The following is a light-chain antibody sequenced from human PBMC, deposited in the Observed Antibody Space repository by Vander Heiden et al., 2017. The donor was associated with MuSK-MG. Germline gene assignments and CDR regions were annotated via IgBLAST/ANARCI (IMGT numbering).Light chain of an antibody. CDR2: AAS. J-gene: IGKJ5*01. V-gene: IGKV1-39*01. CDR3: QQSFGTPIT. CDR1: QSIYNY. Sequence: DIQMTQSPSSLSASVGDRVTITCRASQSIYNYLNWYQQKPGKAPNLLIYAASSLQSGVPSRFSGSGSGTDFTLTISSLQPEDFATYYCQQSFGTPITFGQGTRLEIK.